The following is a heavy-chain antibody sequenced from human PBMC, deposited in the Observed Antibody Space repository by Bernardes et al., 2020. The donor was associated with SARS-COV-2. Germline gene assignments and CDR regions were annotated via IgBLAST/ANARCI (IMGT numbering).Heavy chain of an antibody. CDR3: AREIDGFDL. CDR1: GFDFDVFA. J-gene: IGHJ3*01. V-gene: IGHV3-30-3*01. Sequence: RGSLRLSCAASGFDFDVFAMHWIRQAPGKGLEWMAYISYTGGNEYYADSVRGRFTIFRDNSKKTLYLQMNTLRTDDTAVYYCAREIDGFDLWGQGTLVTVSS. CDR2: ISYTGGNE.